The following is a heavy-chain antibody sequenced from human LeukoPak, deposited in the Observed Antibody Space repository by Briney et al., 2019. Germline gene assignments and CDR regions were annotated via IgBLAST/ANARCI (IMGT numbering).Heavy chain of an antibody. J-gene: IGHJ5*02. D-gene: IGHD1-14*01. CDR2: ISAYNGNT. CDR1: GYTFTNYD. V-gene: IGHV1-18*01. CDR3: ARSSGSGFDP. Sequence: ASVRVSCKASGYTFTNYDINWVRQASGQGLEWMGWISAYNGNTNYAQKLQGRVTMTTDTSTSTAYMELRSLRSDDTAVYYCARSSGSGFDPWGQGTLVTVSS.